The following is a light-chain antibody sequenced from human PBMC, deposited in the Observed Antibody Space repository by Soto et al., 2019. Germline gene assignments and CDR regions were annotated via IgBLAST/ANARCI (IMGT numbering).Light chain of an antibody. CDR2: GAS. V-gene: IGKV3-20*01. CDR3: QQYAESLLT. Sequence: EIVLTHSPVTLSLYPRETATLSFRASQSLDTYTLAWYQQKPGQAPRLLIYGASTRAAAIPDRFIGSGSGTDFALTISRLEPEDFAVYYCQQYAESLLTFCPVSKVDIK. CDR1: QSLDTYT. J-gene: IGKJ3*01.